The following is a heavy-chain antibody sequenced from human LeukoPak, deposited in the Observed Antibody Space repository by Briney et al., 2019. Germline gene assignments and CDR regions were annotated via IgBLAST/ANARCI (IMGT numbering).Heavy chain of an antibody. D-gene: IGHD1-26*01. CDR3: ARDLGGVGATTDYFDY. Sequence: ASVKVSCKASGYTFTSYSIHWVRQAPGQGLEWMAIINPSGGSTTYSQQFQGRITMTKDTSTSTVYMELSSLRSEDTAVYYCARDLGGVGATTDYFDYWGQGTPITVSS. V-gene: IGHV1-46*01. J-gene: IGHJ4*02. CDR2: INPSGGST. CDR1: GYTFTSYS.